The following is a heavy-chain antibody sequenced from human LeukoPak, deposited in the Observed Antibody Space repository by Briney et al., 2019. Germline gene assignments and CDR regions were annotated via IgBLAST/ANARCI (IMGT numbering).Heavy chain of an antibody. Sequence: ASVKVSCKASGYTFTGYYMHWVRQAPGQGLEWMGWINPNSGGTNYAQKFQGRVTMTRDTSISTAYMELSRLRSDDTAVYYCARSPYGDYSGISDYWSQGTLVTVSS. D-gene: IGHD4-17*01. CDR2: INPNSGGT. J-gene: IGHJ4*02. CDR3: ARSPYGDYSGISDY. CDR1: GYTFTGYY. V-gene: IGHV1-2*02.